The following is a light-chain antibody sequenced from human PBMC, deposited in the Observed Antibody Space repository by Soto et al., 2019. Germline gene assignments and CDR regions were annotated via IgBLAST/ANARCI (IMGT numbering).Light chain of an antibody. CDR2: DVT. J-gene: IGLJ1*01. CDR3: CSFAGSYSYV. Sequence: QSALAQPRSVSASPGQSVTISCTGTSSDVGRYDYVSWYQQHPGKAPKLIVYDVTEWPSGVPDRFSGSKSGNTASLTISGLQAEDEADYSCCSFAGSYSYVFGTGPKVTVL. CDR1: SSDVGRYDY. V-gene: IGLV2-11*01.